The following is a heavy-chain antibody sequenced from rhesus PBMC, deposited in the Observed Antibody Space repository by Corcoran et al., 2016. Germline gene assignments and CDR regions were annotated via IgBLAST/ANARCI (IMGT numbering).Heavy chain of an antibody. J-gene: IGHJ2*01. CDR3: ARVLRNPYWYFDL. V-gene: IGHV4S10*01. D-gene: IGHD2-2*01. CDR2: IFGSSTST. CDR1: GGSISDSYR. Sequence: QVQLQESGPGVVKPSETLSLTCAVSGGSISDSYRWSWIRQPQGKGLEWIGDIFGSSTSTNYNPSLKSRVTISKDTSKNQFSLRLSSVTAADTAVYYCARVLRNPYWYFDLWGPGTPITISS.